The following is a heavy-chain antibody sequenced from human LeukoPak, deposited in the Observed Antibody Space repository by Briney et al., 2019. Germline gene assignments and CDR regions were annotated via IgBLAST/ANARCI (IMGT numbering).Heavy chain of an antibody. Sequence: PGGSLRLSCAASGFTFSGYAMTWVRQTPGKGPEWVSVISGSGGSSYYADSVKGRFTISRDNSKNTLYLQMNSLRAEDAAVYYCAKSVSQAVVGAFDIWGQGTVVTVSS. CDR2: ISGSGGSS. V-gene: IGHV3-23*01. D-gene: IGHD2-21*01. J-gene: IGHJ3*02. CDR3: AKSVSQAVVGAFDI. CDR1: GFTFSGYA.